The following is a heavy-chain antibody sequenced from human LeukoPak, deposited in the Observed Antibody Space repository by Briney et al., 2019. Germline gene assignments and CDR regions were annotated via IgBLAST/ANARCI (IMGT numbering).Heavy chain of an antibody. CDR1: GFSFSSYA. CDR2: ISGSGGST. CDR3: AKEEFNDILTGSSNWFDP. D-gene: IGHD3-9*01. J-gene: IGHJ5*02. Sequence: GGSLRLSCATSGFSFSSYALNWVRHAPGQGLEWVSAISGSGGSTYYADSVKGRFTISRDNSKNTLYLQMNSLRAEDTAVYYCAKEEFNDILTGSSNWFDPWGQGTLVTVSS. V-gene: IGHV3-23*01.